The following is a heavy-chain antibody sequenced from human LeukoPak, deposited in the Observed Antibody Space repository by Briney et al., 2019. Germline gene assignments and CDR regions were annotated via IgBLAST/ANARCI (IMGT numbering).Heavy chain of an antibody. D-gene: IGHD2-8*01. CDR1: GYTFTGYY. CDR2: INPNSGGT. CDR3: ARDSGYCTNGVCYQWDY. Sequence: ASAEVSCKASGYTFTGYYMHWVRQAPGQGLEWMGWINPNSGGTNYAQKFQGRVTMTRDTSISTAYMELSRLRSDDTAVYYCARDSGYCTNGVCYQWDYWGQGTLVTVSS. V-gene: IGHV1-2*02. J-gene: IGHJ4*02.